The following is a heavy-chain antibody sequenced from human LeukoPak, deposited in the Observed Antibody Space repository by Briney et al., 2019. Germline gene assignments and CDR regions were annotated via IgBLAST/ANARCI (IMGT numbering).Heavy chain of an antibody. CDR2: LNHDGGST. J-gene: IGHJ4*02. Sequence: PGGSLRLSCAASEFTFSSYSMNWVRQAPGKGLGWVSALNHDGGSTYYADPVKGRFTISRDNAKNSLYLQMNTLRAEDTAVYYCARDYYGDYVFDFWGQGTPVTVSS. CDR1: EFTFSSYS. CDR3: ARDYYGDYVFDF. V-gene: IGHV3-48*01. D-gene: IGHD4-17*01.